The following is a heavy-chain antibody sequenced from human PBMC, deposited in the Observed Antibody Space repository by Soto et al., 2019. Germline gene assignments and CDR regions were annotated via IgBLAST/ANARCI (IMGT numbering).Heavy chain of an antibody. Sequence: QLQLQESGPGLVKPSETLSLTCTVSGGSISSSSYYWGWIRQPPGKGLEWIGSIYYSGSTYYNPSLKSRVPLSVDTSKNQFSRQVSSVTAADTAVYYCAKHYYYFGSGSYYNGGFDYWGQGTLGTVSS. V-gene: IGHV4-39*01. CDR1: GGSISSSSYY. D-gene: IGHD3-10*01. J-gene: IGHJ4*02. CDR2: IYYSGST. CDR3: AKHYYYFGSGSYYNGGFDY.